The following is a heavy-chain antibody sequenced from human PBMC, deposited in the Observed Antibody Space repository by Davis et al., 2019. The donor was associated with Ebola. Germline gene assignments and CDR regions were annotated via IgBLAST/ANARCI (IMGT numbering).Heavy chain of an antibody. D-gene: IGHD4-11*01. V-gene: IGHV3-23*01. CDR3: AKGTTVTTLPSFDY. CDR2: ISGSGGST. CDR1: GFTFSSYA. Sequence: GESLKISCAASGFTFSSYAMSWVRQAPGKGLEWVSAISGSGGSTYYADSVKGRFTISRDNSKNTLYLQMNSLRAEDTAVYYCAKGTTVTTLPSFDYWGQGTLVTVSS. J-gene: IGHJ4*02.